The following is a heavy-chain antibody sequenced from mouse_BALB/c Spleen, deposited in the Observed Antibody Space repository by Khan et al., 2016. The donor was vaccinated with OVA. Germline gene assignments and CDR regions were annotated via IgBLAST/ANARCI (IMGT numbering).Heavy chain of an antibody. D-gene: IGHD1-1*01. CDR1: GISITTGNYR. CDR3: ARDYGSLYWYFDV. J-gene: IGHJ1*01. V-gene: IGHV3-5*02. CDR2: IYYSGTI. Sequence: EVQLQESGPGLVKPSQTVSLTCTVTGISITTGNYRWSWIRQFPGNKLEWIGNIYYSGTITYTPSLTSRTTITRDTSKSQFFLEMNSLTAEDTATYFCARDYGSLYWYFDVWGAGTTVTVSS.